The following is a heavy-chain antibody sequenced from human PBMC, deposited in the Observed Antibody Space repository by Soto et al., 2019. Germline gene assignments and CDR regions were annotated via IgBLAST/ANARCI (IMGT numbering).Heavy chain of an antibody. J-gene: IGHJ6*02. V-gene: IGHV4-39*01. CDR2: IYYSGST. D-gene: IGHD3-3*01. CDR3: ARLSRSGYIGMDV. Sequence: PSETLSLTGTVSGGSISSSSYYWGWNRQPPGKGLEWIGSIYYSGSTYYNPSLKSRVTISVDTSKNQFSLKLSSVTAADTAVYYCARLSRSGYIGMDVWGQGTTVTVSS. CDR1: GGSISSSSYY.